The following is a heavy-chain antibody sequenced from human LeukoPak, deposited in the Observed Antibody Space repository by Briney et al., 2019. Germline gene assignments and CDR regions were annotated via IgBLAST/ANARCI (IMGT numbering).Heavy chain of an antibody. J-gene: IGHJ5*02. CDR1: GFSVSNKY. Sequence: GGSLRLSCAASGFSVSNKYMSWVRQAPGKGLEWVSSISSSSSYINYADSVKGRFTISRDNAKNSLYLQMNSLRAEDTAVYYCARDFRESGYDWCGFDPWGQGTLVTVSS. V-gene: IGHV3-21*01. CDR2: ISSSSSYI. D-gene: IGHD5-12*01. CDR3: ARDFRESGYDWCGFDP.